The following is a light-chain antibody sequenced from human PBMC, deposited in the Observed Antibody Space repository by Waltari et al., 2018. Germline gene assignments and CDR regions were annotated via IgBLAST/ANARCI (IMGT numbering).Light chain of an antibody. J-gene: IGKJ4*02. CDR2: FAS. CDR1: QSLLHSNGNTY. V-gene: IGKV2D-29*02. Sequence: DIVMTQTPLSLSVTPGEPASISCRSSQSLLHSNGNTYLYWYLQKPGQSPQLLMYFASHRPSGVPDRFSGSGSGTDFTLGISRLEAEDIGVYYCMQGTQLPLTFGGGTKVDIK. CDR3: MQGTQLPLT.